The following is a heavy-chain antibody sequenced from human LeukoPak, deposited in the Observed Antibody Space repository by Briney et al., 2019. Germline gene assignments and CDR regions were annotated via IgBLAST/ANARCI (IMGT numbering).Heavy chain of an antibody. CDR2: IYYSGST. J-gene: IGHJ4*02. CDR1: GGSISSYY. V-gene: IGHV4-59*01. D-gene: IGHD3-22*01. CDR3: ARLGSSGYSLDY. Sequence: SETLSLTCTVSGGSISSYYWSWIRQPPGKGLEWIGYIYYSGSTNYNPSLKSRVTISEDTSKNQFSLKLSSVTAADTAVYYCARLGSSGYSLDYWGQGTLVTVSS.